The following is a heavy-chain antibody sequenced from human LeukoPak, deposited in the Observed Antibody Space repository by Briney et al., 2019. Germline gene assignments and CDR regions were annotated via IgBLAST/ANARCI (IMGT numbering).Heavy chain of an antibody. CDR2: INPNSGGT. CDR1: GYTFTVYY. J-gene: IGHJ4*02. V-gene: IGHV1-2*06. D-gene: IGHD3-3*01. CDR3: ARERLIWSGYSTFDY. Sequence: GAPVNVSFTASGYTFTVYYMHWVRQAPGQGLEWMGRINPNSGGTNYAQKFQGRVTMTRDTSISTAYMELSRLRSDDTAVYYCARERLIWSGYSTFDYWGQGTLVTVSS.